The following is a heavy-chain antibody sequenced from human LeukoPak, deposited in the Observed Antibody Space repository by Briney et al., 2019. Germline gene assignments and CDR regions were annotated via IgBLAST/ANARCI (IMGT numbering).Heavy chain of an antibody. CDR3: PPAESGPCTNTRCRKIDY. CDR1: VFSISIYW. CDR2: INTDGSDT. J-gene: IGHJ4*02. Sequence: GGSLRLSCVASVFSISIYWWHWVRQAPGKGLVWVSRINTDGSDTSYADSVKGRFTISRDNAKNTLYLQMSSLRAEDTAVYYSPPAESGPCTNTRCRKIDYWGQGTLVTVSS. D-gene: IGHD2-2*01. V-gene: IGHV3-74*01.